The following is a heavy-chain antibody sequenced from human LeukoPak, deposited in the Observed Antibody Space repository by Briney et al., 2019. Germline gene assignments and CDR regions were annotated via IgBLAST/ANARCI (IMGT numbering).Heavy chain of an antibody. D-gene: IGHD1-7*01. Sequence: PSQTLSLTCTVSGGSISSGGYYWSWLRQHPGKGLEWIGYIYYSGSTYYNPSLKSRVTISVDTSKNQFSLKLSSVTAADTAVYYCARALTGTTGSDAFDIWGQGTMVTVSS. J-gene: IGHJ3*02. V-gene: IGHV4-31*03. CDR3: ARALTGTTGSDAFDI. CDR1: GGSISSGGYY. CDR2: IYYSGST.